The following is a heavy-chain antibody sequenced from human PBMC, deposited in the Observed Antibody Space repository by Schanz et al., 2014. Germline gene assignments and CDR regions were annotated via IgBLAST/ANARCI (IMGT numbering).Heavy chain of an antibody. Sequence: EVQLVESGGGLVQPGGSLRLSCAASGFTFSTYWMSWVRQAPGKGLEWVSSISSTSTYLYYADSVKGRFTISRDSARNSLYLQMSSLRAEDTAVYYCARGTPFLCDYWGQGTLVTVSS. CDR3: ARGTPFLCDY. J-gene: IGHJ4*02. D-gene: IGHD3-16*01. CDR1: GFTFSTYW. V-gene: IGHV3-21*01. CDR2: ISSTSTYL.